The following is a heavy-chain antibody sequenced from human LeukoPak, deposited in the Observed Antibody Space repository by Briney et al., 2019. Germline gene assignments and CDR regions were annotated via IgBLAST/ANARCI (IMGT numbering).Heavy chain of an antibody. Sequence: GGSLRLSCAASGFIFSSYGMHWVRQASGKGLEWVAIIRPDGTNKYYADSVKGRFTISRDNSKNTLYLQMNSLRVEDTAVYYCARDGTYYYGSGSPKDYWGQGTLVTVSS. CDR2: IRPDGTNK. CDR1: GFIFSSYG. J-gene: IGHJ4*02. V-gene: IGHV3-33*01. D-gene: IGHD3-10*01. CDR3: ARDGTYYYGSGSPKDY.